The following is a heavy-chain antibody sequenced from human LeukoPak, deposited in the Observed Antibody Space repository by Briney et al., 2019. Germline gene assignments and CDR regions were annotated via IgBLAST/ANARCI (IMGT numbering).Heavy chain of an antibody. Sequence: GGSLRLSCAASGFTVSTNYMSWVRQAPGKGLEWVSVIYSGGSTYYADSVKGRITISRDNSKNTLYLQMNSLRAEDTAVYYCARGYCSSTRCYEAFDIWGQGTMVTVSS. D-gene: IGHD2-2*01. V-gene: IGHV3-53*01. J-gene: IGHJ3*02. CDR1: GFTVSTNY. CDR3: ARGYCSSTRCYEAFDI. CDR2: IYSGGST.